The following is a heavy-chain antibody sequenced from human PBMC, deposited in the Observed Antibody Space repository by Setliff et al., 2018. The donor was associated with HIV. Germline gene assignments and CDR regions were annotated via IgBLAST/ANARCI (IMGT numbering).Heavy chain of an antibody. CDR3: TRDSGSLGTVWFDP. J-gene: IGHJ5*02. V-gene: IGHV1-8*03. CDR1: GYTFTKYD. D-gene: IGHD3-10*01. CDR2: INPNSGNT. Sequence: ASVKVSCKASGYTFTKYDINWVRQASGQGLEWMGWINPNSGNTGYAQNFQDRVTITRDTSISTVYMELSSLRSEDTAVYYCTRDSGSLGTVWFDPWGQGTLVTVSS.